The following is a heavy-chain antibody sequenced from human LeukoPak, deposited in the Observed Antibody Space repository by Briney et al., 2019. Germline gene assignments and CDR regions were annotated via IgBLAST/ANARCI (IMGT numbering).Heavy chain of an antibody. CDR3: VYSGFDWTYYFDW. V-gene: IGHV3-23*01. J-gene: IGHJ4*02. D-gene: IGHD5-12*01. CDR1: GFTFSTYA. CDR2: ISASGGNT. Sequence: GGSLRLSCGASGFTFSTYAMTWVRQAPGKGLEWVSSISASGGNTYYADSVKGRFTISRDNAKNTLYLQMNSLRAEGTAIYYCVYSGFDWTYYFDWWGQGTLVTVSS.